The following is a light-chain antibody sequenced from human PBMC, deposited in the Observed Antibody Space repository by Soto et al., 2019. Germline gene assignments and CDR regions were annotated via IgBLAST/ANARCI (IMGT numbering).Light chain of an antibody. CDR1: SSDVGGYNY. CDR2: DVS. CDR3: SSYTSSNTQV. V-gene: IGLV2-14*03. Sequence: QSVLTQPASVSGSPGQSITIYCTGTSSDVGGYNYVSWYQQHPGKAPKLMIYDVSNRPSGVSNRFSGSKSGNTASLTISGLQAEDEADYYCSSYTSSNTQVFGTGTKVTVL. J-gene: IGLJ1*01.